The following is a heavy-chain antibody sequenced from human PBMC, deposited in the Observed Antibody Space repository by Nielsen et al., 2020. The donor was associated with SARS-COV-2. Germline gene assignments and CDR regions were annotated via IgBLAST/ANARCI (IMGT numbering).Heavy chain of an antibody. CDR2: IKQDGSEK. Sequence: GSLKISCAASGFTFSSYWMSWVRQAPGKGLEWVANIKQDGSEKYYVDSVKGRFTISRDNAKNSLYLQMNSLRAEDTAVYYCARENYDFWSGYYPRYYYYYMDVWGKGTTVTVSS. CDR1: GFTFSSYW. D-gene: IGHD3-3*01. CDR3: ARENYDFWSGYYPRYYYYYMDV. J-gene: IGHJ6*03. V-gene: IGHV3-7*03.